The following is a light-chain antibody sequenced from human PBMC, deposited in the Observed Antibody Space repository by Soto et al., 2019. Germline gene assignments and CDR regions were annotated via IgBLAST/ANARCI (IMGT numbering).Light chain of an antibody. CDR1: GSNIGSNY. Sequence: QSVLTQPPSASGTPGQRVTISCSGSGSNIGSNYVYWYQQLPGTAPKLLIYRNNQRPSGVPDRFSGSKSGTSASLAISGLRSEDEADYYCAAWDDSLSGSHVVFGGGTKLTVL. CDR2: RNN. V-gene: IGLV1-47*01. J-gene: IGLJ2*01. CDR3: AAWDDSLSGSHVV.